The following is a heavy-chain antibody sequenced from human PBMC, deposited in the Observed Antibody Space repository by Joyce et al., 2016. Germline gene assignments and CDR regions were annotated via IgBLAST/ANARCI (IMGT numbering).Heavy chain of an antibody. CDR3: ARSSYTNGIFDY. J-gene: IGHJ4*02. CDR2: FSSSSSYI. D-gene: IGHD2-8*01. CDR1: GFTFSSYS. Sequence: EVQLVESGGGLVKPGGSLRLSCAASGFTFSSYSMSWVRQAAGKGLEWVSSFSSSSSYIKYTDSVKGRFTISRDNAKNSLYLQMNSLRVEDTAVYYCARSSYTNGIFDYWGQGTLVTVSS. V-gene: IGHV3-21*01.